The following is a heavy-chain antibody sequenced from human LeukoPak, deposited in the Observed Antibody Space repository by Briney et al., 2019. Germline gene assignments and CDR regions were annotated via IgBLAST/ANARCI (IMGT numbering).Heavy chain of an antibody. CDR3: ARDRAGYYYI. CDR2: IYYSGST. J-gene: IGHJ4*02. D-gene: IGHD3-22*01. CDR1: GGSISSSSYY. Sequence: SETLSLTCTVSGGSISSSSYYWGWIRQPPRKGLEWIGSIYYSGSTYYNPSLKSRVTISVDTSKNQFSLKLSSVTAADTAVYYCARDRAGYYYIWGQGTLVTVSS. V-gene: IGHV4-39*07.